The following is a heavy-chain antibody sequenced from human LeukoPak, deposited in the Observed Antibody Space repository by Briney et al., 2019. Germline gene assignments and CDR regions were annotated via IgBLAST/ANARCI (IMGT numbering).Heavy chain of an antibody. CDR3: ARDTHSYGYSDY. D-gene: IGHD5-18*01. CDR2: ISSSSSYI. V-gene: IGHV3-21*01. Sequence: GGSLRLSCAASGFTFSSYSMHWVRQAPGKGLEWVSSISSSSSYIYYADSVKGRFTISRDNAKNSLYLQMNSLRAEDTAVYYCARDTHSYGYSDYWGQGTLVTVSS. CDR1: GFTFSSYS. J-gene: IGHJ4*02.